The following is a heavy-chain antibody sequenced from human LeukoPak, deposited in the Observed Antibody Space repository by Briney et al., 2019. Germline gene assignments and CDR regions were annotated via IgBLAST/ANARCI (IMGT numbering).Heavy chain of an antibody. D-gene: IGHD3-10*01. CDR3: ARRYYYNLGSFPFDF. J-gene: IGHJ4*02. CDR2: IHNSGTT. Sequence: SETLSLTCAVSGGPFSGYFRSWIRQSSGKGLEWIGEIHNSGTTNYNPSLNSRVTISDDTSKNQFYLNLSSVTAADTAVYYCARRYYYNLGSFPFDFWGQGTLVTVSS. CDR1: GGPFSGYF. V-gene: IGHV4-34*01.